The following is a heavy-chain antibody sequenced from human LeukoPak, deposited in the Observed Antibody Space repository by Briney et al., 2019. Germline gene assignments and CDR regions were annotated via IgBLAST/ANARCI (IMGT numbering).Heavy chain of an antibody. Sequence: ASVKVSCKASGYTFTGYYMHWVRQAPGQGLEWMGWINPNSGGTNYAQKFQGWVTMTRDTSISTAYMELSRLRSDDTAVYYCARGHRYSSGWNPVRHYKKDLFDYWGQGTLVTVSS. CDR3: ARGHRYSSGWNPVRHYKKDLFDY. V-gene: IGHV1-2*04. CDR1: GYTFTGYY. CDR2: INPNSGGT. D-gene: IGHD6-19*01. J-gene: IGHJ4*02.